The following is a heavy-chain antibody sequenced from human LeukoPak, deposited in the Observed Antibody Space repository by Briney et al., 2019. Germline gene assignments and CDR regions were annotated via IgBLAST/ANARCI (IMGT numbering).Heavy chain of an antibody. CDR1: GYTFTSYG. V-gene: IGHV1-18*01. D-gene: IGHD3-9*01. CDR3: ESYSSDILTGYYYDAFDI. J-gene: IGHJ3*02. Sequence: ASVKVSFKASGYTFTSYGISWVRQAPGQGLEWMGWISAYNGNTNYAQKLQGRVTMTTDTSTSTAYMELRSLRSDDTAVYYCESYSSDILTGYYYDAFDIWGQGTMVTVSS. CDR2: ISAYNGNT.